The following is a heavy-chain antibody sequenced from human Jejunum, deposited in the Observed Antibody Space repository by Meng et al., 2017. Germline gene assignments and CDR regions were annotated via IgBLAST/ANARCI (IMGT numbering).Heavy chain of an antibody. D-gene: IGHD5-12*01. CDR2: IYHSGRT. CDR3: ARGVGDIRVGFDY. Sequence: QVHLKEPGPGLVKPSGTLSLTCEVSGDSISSTNWWDWLRQPPGKGLEWIGEIYHSGRTNFNPSLESRVTISVDESKNQFSLTLNSVTAADTAVYYCARGVGDIRVGFDYWGQGILVTVSS. J-gene: IGHJ4*02. CDR1: GDSISSTNW. V-gene: IGHV4-4*02.